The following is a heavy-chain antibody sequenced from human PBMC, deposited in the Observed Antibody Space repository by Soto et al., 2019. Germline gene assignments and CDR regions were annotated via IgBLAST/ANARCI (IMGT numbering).Heavy chain of an antibody. D-gene: IGHD3-9*01. CDR2: IYYSGST. Sequence: SETLSLTCTVSGGSISSYYWSWIRQPPGKGLEWIGYIYYSGSTNYNPSLKSRVTISVDTSKNQFSLKLSSVTAADTAVYYCARGMDYDILTGYYYYFDYWGQGTLVNVS. CDR1: GGSISSYY. V-gene: IGHV4-59*01. CDR3: ARGMDYDILTGYYYYFDY. J-gene: IGHJ4*02.